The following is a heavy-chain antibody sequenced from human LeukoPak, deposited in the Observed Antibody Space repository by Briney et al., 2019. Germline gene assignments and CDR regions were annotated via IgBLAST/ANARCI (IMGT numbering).Heavy chain of an antibody. D-gene: IGHD6-19*01. CDR3: ARVVRSYSSGWRQECYYYGMDV. V-gene: IGHV4-59*01. J-gene: IGHJ6*02. CDR2: IYYSGST. CDR1: GGSISSYY. Sequence: SETLSLTCTVSGGSISSYYWSWIRQPPGKGLEWIGYIYYSGSTNYNPSLKSRVTISVDTSKNQFSLKLSSVTAADTAVYYCARVVRSYSSGWRQECYYYGMDVWGQGTTVTVSS.